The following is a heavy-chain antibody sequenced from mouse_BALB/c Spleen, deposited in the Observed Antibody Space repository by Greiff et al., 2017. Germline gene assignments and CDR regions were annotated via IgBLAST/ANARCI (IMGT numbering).Heavy chain of an antibody. CDR3: ARGGEVRRDYYAMDY. Sequence: VQLQQSGPGLVAPSQSLSITCTVSGFSLTGYGVNWVRQPPGKGLEWLGMIWGDGSTDYNSALKSRLSISKDNSKSQVFLKMNSLQTDDTARYYWARGGEVRRDYYAMDYWGQGTSVT. CDR1: GFSLTGYG. CDR2: IWGDGST. J-gene: IGHJ4*01. D-gene: IGHD2-14*01. V-gene: IGHV2-6-7*01.